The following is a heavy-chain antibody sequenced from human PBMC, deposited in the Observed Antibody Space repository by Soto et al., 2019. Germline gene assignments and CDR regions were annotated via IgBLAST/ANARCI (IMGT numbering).Heavy chain of an antibody. CDR1: GFSFSAYS. D-gene: IGHD3-10*01. J-gene: IGHJ4*02. V-gene: IGHV3-48*02. CDR3: AGSYSSGNWYFDY. Sequence: GGSLRLSCAASGFSFSAYSMNWVRQAPGKGLEWIAYTSTSSTTKYYADSVRGRSSISRDNANDLLYLDMDKLRDEDTGIYYCAGSYSSGNWYFDYWGLGTPVTVSS. CDR2: TSTSSTTK.